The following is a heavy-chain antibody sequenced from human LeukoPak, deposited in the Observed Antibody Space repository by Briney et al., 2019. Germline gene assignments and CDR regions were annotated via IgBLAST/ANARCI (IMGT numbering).Heavy chain of an antibody. V-gene: IGHV3-48*01. Sequence: GGSLRLSCAASGFTFSSYGMNWVRQAPGKGLEWTSYISSSSTVYYADSVRGRFSVSRDNAKNSVYLQMNSLRVEDTAVYYCARGVSTVFNPVDYWGQGTLVTVSS. CDR2: ISSSSTV. D-gene: IGHD4-17*01. J-gene: IGHJ4*02. CDR1: GFTFSSYG. CDR3: ARGVSTVFNPVDY.